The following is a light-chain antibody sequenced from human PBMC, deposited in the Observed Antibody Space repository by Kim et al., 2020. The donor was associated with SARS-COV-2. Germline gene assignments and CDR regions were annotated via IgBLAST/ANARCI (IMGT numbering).Light chain of an antibody. Sequence: ASVGDRVTSTGRASQGVRNYLAWYQQKPGRSPSLLIAETSNIQPGVPSRFRGSGSGTDFTLTITSLQPEDVATYYCQKYDSAPLTFGGGTKVDIK. J-gene: IGKJ4*01. V-gene: IGKV1-27*01. CDR2: ETS. CDR3: QKYDSAPLT. CDR1: QGVRNY.